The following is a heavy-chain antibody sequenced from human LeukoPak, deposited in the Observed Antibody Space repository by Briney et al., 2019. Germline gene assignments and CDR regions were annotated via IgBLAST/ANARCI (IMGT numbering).Heavy chain of an antibody. Sequence: VASVTVSFTASGYIFTVYYMHWVRQAPGQGLEWMGWINPNSGGTNYAQKFQGRVTMTRDTSISTAYMELSRLRSDDTAVYYCARDGVLRYCSGGSWPADWFDPWGEGTLVTVSS. CDR3: ARDGVLRYCSGGSWPADWFDP. CDR1: GYIFTVYY. J-gene: IGHJ5*02. CDR2: INPNSGGT. V-gene: IGHV1-2*02. D-gene: IGHD2-15*01.